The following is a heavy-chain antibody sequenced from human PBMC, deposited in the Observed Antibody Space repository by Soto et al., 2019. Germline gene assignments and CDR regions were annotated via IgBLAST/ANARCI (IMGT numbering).Heavy chain of an antibody. CDR1: GFTFSSYA. J-gene: IGHJ3*02. CDR3: AKDGWVVILGNDAFDI. D-gene: IGHD3-22*01. CDR2: ISGSGGST. Sequence: EVQLLESGGGLVQPGGSLRLSCAASGFTFSSYAMSWVRQAPGKGLEWVSAISGSGGSTYYADSVKGRFTISRDNSKNTLYLQMNSLRAEDTAVYYCAKDGWVVILGNDAFDIWGQGTMVTVSS. V-gene: IGHV3-23*01.